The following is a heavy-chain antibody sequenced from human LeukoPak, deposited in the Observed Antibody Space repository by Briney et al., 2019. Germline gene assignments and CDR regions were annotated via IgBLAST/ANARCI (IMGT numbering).Heavy chain of an antibody. CDR1: GYSFTSYW. J-gene: IGHJ4*02. Sequence: GESLKISCKGSGYSFTSYWIGWVRQMPGKGLEWMGIIYPGDSDTRYSPSFQGQVTISADKSISTAYLQWSSLKASDTAMYYCARTTPGKTTAMAPFDYWGQGTLVTVSS. V-gene: IGHV5-51*01. D-gene: IGHD5-18*01. CDR3: ARTTPGKTTAMAPFDY. CDR2: IYPGDSDT.